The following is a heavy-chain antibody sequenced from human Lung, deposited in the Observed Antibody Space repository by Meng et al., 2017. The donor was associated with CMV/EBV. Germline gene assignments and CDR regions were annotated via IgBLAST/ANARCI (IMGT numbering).Heavy chain of an antibody. CDR3: ARDRTGDCSSTSCYNYYYYYGMDV. V-gene: IGHV1-69*05. Sequence: SVXVSXKASGGTFSSYAISWVRQAPGQGLEWMGGIIPIFGIANYAQKFQGRVTINTDESTSTAYMEVSSLRSEDTAVYYCARDRTGDCSSTSCYNYYYYYGMDVWXQGTTVTVSS. J-gene: IGHJ6*02. CDR2: IIPIFGIA. D-gene: IGHD2-2*02. CDR1: GGTFSSYA.